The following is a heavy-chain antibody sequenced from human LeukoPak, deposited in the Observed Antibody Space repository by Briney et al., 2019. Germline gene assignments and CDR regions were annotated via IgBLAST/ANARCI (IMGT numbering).Heavy chain of an antibody. J-gene: IGHJ4*02. CDR3: ARGYDSSGYYPDY. V-gene: IGHV3-48*01. D-gene: IGHD3-22*01. CDR1: GFALTAYG. CDR2: ITSSSSTI. Sequence: GGSLRLSCEASGFALTAYGMNWVRQAPGKGLEWVSYITSSSSTIYYADSVKGRFTISRDNAKHSLYLQMNSLRAEDTAVYYCARGYDSSGYYPDYWGQGTLVTVSS.